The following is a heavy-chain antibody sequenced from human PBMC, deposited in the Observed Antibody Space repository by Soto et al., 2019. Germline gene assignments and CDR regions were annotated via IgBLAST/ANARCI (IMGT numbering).Heavy chain of an antibody. J-gene: IGHJ6*02. CDR3: ARDLRSVDTAMVEYYYYGMDV. CDR2: INPNSGGT. V-gene: IGHV1-2*04. CDR1: GYTFTGYY. D-gene: IGHD5-18*01. Sequence: ASVKVSCKASGYTFTGYYMHWVRQAPGQGLEWMGWINPNSGGTNYAQKFQGWVTMTRDTSISTAYMELSRLRSDDTAVYYCARDLRSVDTAMVEYYYYGMDVWGQGTTVTVSS.